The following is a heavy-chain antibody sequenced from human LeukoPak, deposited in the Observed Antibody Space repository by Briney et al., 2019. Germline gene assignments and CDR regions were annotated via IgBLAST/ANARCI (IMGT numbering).Heavy chain of an antibody. J-gene: IGHJ5*02. CDR1: GFTFSSYW. CDR3: ARGSAAAGTYWFDP. V-gene: IGHV3-7*01. D-gene: IGHD6-13*01. Sequence: PGGSLRLSCAASGFTFSSYWMSWVRQAPGKGLEWVANIKQDGSEKYYVDFVKGRFTISRDNAKNSLYLQMNSLRAEDTAVYYCARGSAAAGTYWFDPWGQGTLVTVSS. CDR2: IKQDGSEK.